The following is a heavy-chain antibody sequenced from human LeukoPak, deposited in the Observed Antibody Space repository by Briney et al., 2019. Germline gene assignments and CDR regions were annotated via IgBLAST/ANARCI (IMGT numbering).Heavy chain of an antibody. J-gene: IGHJ6*04. CDR1: GYSFTSYW. Sequence: GESLRISCKGSGYSFTSYWISWVRQMPGKGLEWMGRIDPSDSYTNYSPSLQGHVTISADKSISTAYLQWSSLKASDTAMYYCARLMVRGVTLYYYYGMDVWGKGTTVTVSS. D-gene: IGHD3-10*01. CDR3: ARLMVRGVTLYYYYGMDV. CDR2: IDPSDSYT. V-gene: IGHV5-10-1*01.